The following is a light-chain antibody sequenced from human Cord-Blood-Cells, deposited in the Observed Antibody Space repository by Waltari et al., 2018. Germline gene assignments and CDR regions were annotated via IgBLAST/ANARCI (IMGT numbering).Light chain of an antibody. Sequence: QSALTQPASVSGSPGQSITISCTGTSSDVGGYNYVSWYQQHPCKAPKLMIYEVSTRPSGVSSRFTGAKSCSTASLTTSGLQAEDEADYYCSSYTSSSTLYVVGTGTKVTVL. CDR1: SSDVGGYNY. CDR2: EVS. CDR3: SSYTSSSTLYV. V-gene: IGLV2-14*01. J-gene: IGLJ1*01.